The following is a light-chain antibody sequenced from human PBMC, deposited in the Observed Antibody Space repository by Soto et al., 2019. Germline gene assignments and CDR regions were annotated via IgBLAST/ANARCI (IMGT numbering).Light chain of an antibody. CDR3: QQYGRSPPGT. CDR1: QSGSDIN. V-gene: IGKV3-20*01. J-gene: IGKJ2*01. Sequence: EIVLTQSPGTLSLSPGERATLSCRASQSGSDINLAWYQQRPGQAPRLLIWGTSNRLTGIPDRFSGSGSGTEFTLTISRLEPEDFAVYYCQQYGRSPPGTFGQGTKLEIK. CDR2: GTS.